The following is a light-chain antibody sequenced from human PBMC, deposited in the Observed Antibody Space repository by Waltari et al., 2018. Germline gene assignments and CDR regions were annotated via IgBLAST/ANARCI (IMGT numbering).Light chain of an antibody. J-gene: IGLJ3*02. CDR1: RSNIGADYA. CDR2: GNS. Sequence: QSALTQPPSVSGAPGQRVTLPCTGSRSNIGADYAVHWYQQLPRTAPKLLIHGNSNRPSGVPDRFSGSKSGTSASLAITGLQAEDEADYYCQSYDNRLSAWVFGGGTKLTVL. CDR3: QSYDNRLSAWV. V-gene: IGLV1-40*01.